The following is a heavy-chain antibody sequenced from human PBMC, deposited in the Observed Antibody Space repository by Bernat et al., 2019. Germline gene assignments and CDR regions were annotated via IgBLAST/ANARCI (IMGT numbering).Heavy chain of an antibody. Sequence: QAQLVQSGAEVKKPGASVMVSCKASGYTFSNYAITWVRQAPGQGLEWMGWISGYNGNTDYAQKLQGRVTLTTDTSTSTAYMELRSLRSDDTAVYYCAGKGLRGSHFSSFGMDVWGQGTTLTVSS. D-gene: IGHD6-13*01. CDR2: ISGYNGNT. CDR1: GYTFSNYA. J-gene: IGHJ6*02. CDR3: AGKGLRGSHFSSFGMDV. V-gene: IGHV1-18*01.